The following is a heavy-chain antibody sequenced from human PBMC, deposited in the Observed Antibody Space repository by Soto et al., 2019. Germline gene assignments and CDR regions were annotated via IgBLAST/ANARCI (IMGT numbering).Heavy chain of an antibody. V-gene: IGHV3-23*01. Sequence: PGGSLSLSCAASGFTFSSYAMSWVRQAPGKGLEWVSAISGSGGSTYYADSVKGRFTISRDNSKNTLYLQMNSLRAEDTAVYYCAKIGWQENYYYGMDVWGQGTTVTVSS. J-gene: IGHJ6*02. CDR2: ISGSGGST. CDR3: AKIGWQENYYYGMDV. CDR1: GFTFSSYA. D-gene: IGHD2-15*01.